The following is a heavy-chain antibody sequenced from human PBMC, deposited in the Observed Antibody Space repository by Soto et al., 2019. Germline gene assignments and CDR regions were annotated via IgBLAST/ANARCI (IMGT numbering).Heavy chain of an antibody. Sequence: SETLSLTCTVSGGSINSGGYYWSWVRHHPEKGLEWIGYIYNSGNTYYNPSLKSRFTISVDTPKNQFSLKLSSVTAADTAVYYCARDYSGGWTRGNAFDIWGQGTMVTVSS. CDR3: ARDYSGGWTRGNAFDI. CDR2: IYNSGNT. J-gene: IGHJ3*02. V-gene: IGHV4-31*03. CDR1: GGSINSGGYY. D-gene: IGHD6-19*01.